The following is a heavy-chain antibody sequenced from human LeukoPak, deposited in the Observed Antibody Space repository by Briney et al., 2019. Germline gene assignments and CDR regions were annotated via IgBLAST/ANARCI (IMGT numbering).Heavy chain of an antibody. J-gene: IGHJ4*02. CDR3: ARSIAVAGIFDY. Sequence: SETLSPTCAVYGGSFSGYYWSWIRQPPGKGLEWIGEINHSGSTNYNPSLKSRVTISVDTSKNQFSLKLSSVTAADTAVYYCARSIAVAGIFDYWGQGTLVTVSS. CDR2: INHSGST. V-gene: IGHV4-34*01. CDR1: GGSFSGYY. D-gene: IGHD6-19*01.